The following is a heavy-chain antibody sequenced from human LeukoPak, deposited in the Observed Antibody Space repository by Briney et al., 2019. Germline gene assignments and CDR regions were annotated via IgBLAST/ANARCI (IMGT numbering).Heavy chain of an antibody. J-gene: IGHJ4*02. D-gene: IGHD3-22*01. CDR1: GGSISSGDYY. CDR2: IYYSGST. V-gene: IGHV4-30-4*08. Sequence: PSETLSLTCTVSGGSISSGDYYWSWIRQPPGKGLEWIGYIYYSGSTYYNPSLKSRVTISVDTSKNQFSLKLSSVTAADTDVYYCARVPYYYDSSGSDYWGQGTLVTVSS. CDR3: ARVPYYYDSSGSDY.